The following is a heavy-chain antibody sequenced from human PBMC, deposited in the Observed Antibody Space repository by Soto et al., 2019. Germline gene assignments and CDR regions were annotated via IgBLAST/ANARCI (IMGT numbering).Heavy chain of an antibody. V-gene: IGHV3-30*18. CDR2: ISSDGRNT. J-gene: IGHJ6*02. CDR3: AKDQGWGRLLAYGMDV. Sequence: QVHLVESGGGVVQPGRSLRLSCTTSGFTFSSYGMHWVRQAPGKGLEWVAVISSDGRNTYYADSVKGRFTASRDNSKSTLYLQMNSLRTEDTAAYYCAKDQGWGRLLAYGMDVWGQGTTVTVSS. D-gene: IGHD3-3*01. CDR1: GFTFSSYG.